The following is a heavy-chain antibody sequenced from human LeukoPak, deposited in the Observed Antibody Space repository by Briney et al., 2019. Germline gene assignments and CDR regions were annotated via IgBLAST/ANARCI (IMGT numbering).Heavy chain of an antibody. D-gene: IGHD5-18*01. CDR2: INSDGSIT. V-gene: IGHV3-74*01. CDR3: ARDAVDTANAV. J-gene: IGHJ6*02. CDR1: GFTFSSYW. Sequence: GGSLRLSCAASGFTFSSYWMHWVRQAPGKGLVWVSHINSDGSITSYADSVKGRLTISRDNAKNTLYLQMNSLRAEDTAVYYCARDAVDTANAVWGQGTTVTVSS.